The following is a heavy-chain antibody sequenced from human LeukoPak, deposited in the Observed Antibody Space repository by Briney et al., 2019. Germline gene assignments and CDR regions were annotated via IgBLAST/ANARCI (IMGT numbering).Heavy chain of an antibody. J-gene: IGHJ4*02. CDR2: IYYSGST. V-gene: IGHV4-59*01. CDR3: ARVDPDSSSTLEVFDY. CDR1: GGSISSYY. D-gene: IGHD6-6*01. Sequence: SETLSLTCTVSGGSISSYYWSRIRQPPGKGLEWIGYIYYSGSTNYNPSLESRVTISVDTSKNQFSLKLSSVTAADTAVYYCARVDPDSSSTLEVFDYWGQGTLVTVSS.